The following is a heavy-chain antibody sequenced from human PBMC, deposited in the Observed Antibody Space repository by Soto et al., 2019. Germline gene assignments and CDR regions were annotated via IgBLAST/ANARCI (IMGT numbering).Heavy chain of an antibody. CDR2: ISAYNGNT. CDR1: GYTFTSYG. J-gene: IGHJ4*02. CDR3: ARVAHHGIAAASDY. V-gene: IGHV1-18*01. D-gene: IGHD6-13*01. Sequence: ASVKVSRKASGYTFTSYGISWVRQAPGQGLEWMGWISAYNGNTNYAQKLQGRVTMTTDTSTSTAYMELRSLRSDDTAVYYCARVAHHGIAAASDYWGQGTLVTVSS.